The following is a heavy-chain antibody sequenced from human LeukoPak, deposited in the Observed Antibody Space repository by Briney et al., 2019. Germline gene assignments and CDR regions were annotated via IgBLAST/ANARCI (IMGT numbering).Heavy chain of an antibody. J-gene: IGHJ4*02. CDR2: ISSDGRDE. Sequence: PGGSLRLSCAASGFTFSNYAIHWVRQAPGKGLEWVAVISSDGRDEHHADSVKGRFTISRDNSKNTLFLQTNSLRPEDTAVYYCAKDLRRIAAYYFDYWGQGTLVTVSS. D-gene: IGHD6-25*01. V-gene: IGHV3-30*18. CDR3: AKDLRRIAAYYFDY. CDR1: GFTFSNYA.